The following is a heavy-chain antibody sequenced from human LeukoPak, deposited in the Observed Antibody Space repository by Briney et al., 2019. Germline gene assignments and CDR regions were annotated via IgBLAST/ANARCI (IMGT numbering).Heavy chain of an antibody. D-gene: IGHD3-3*01. CDR2: IYTSGST. V-gene: IGHV4-4*07. J-gene: IGHJ3*02. CDR3: ARDLPGRFLEWDPFPDAFDI. CDR1: GGSISSYY. Sequence: PSETLSLTCTVSGGSISSYYWSWIRQPAGKGLEWIGRIYTSGSTNYNPSLKSRVTMSVDTSKNQFSLKLSSVTAADTAVYYCARDLPGRFLEWDPFPDAFDIWGQGTMVTVSS.